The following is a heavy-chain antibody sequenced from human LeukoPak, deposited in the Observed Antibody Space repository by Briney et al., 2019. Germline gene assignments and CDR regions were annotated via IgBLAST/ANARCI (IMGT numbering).Heavy chain of an antibody. D-gene: IGHD3-10*01. J-gene: IGHJ4*02. V-gene: IGHV1-2*02. CDR2: INPNSGGT. CDR3: AREGSITMVRGVDY. CDR1: GYTFTGYY. Sequence: ASVKVSCKASGYTFTGYYMHWVRQAPGQGLERMGWINPNSGGTNYAQKFQGRVTMTRDTSISTAYMELSRLRSDDTAVYYCAREGSITMVRGVDYWGQGTLVTVSS.